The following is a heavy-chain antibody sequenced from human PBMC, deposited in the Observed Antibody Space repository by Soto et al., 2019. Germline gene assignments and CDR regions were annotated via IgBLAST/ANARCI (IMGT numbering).Heavy chain of an antibody. CDR1: GGSISSGGYY. Sequence: SETLSLTCTVSGGSISSGGYYWSWIRQHPGKGLEWIGYIYYSGSTYYNPSLKSRVTISVDTSKNQFSLKLSSVTAADTAVYYCAREAAVAGIAGEFDPWGQGTLVTVSS. J-gene: IGHJ5*02. CDR2: IYYSGST. CDR3: AREAAVAGIAGEFDP. V-gene: IGHV4-31*03. D-gene: IGHD6-19*01.